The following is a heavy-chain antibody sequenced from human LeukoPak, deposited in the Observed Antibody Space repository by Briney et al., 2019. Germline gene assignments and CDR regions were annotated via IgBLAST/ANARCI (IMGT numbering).Heavy chain of an antibody. D-gene: IGHD3-10*01. Sequence: GVSLRLSCAASGFTFSSYSMNWVRQAPGKGLEWVSSISSSNSYIYYADSVKSRFTISRDNAKNSLYLQMNSLRAEETAVYYCARDRRWFGEYAFDYWGQGTLVTVSS. CDR2: ISSSNSYI. CDR1: GFTFSSYS. CDR3: ARDRRWFGEYAFDY. J-gene: IGHJ4*02. V-gene: IGHV3-21*01.